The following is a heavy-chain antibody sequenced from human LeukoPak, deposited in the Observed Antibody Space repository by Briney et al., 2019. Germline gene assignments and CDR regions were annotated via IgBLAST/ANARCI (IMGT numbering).Heavy chain of an antibody. D-gene: IGHD3-22*01. Sequence: GASVKVSCKVSGYTLTELSMHWVRQAPGQGLEWMGWINPNSGGTNYAQKFQGRVTMTRDTSISTAYMELSRLRSDDTAVYYCARDYYDSSGYYWGQGTLVTVSS. CDR2: INPNSGGT. CDR3: ARDYYDSSGYY. J-gene: IGHJ4*02. V-gene: IGHV1-2*02. CDR1: GYTLTELS.